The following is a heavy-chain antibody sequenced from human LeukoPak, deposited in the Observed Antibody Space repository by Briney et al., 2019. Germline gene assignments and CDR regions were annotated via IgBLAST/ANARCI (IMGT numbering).Heavy chain of an antibody. CDR3: ARDRRCSGGSCYWFDP. D-gene: IGHD2-15*01. CDR2: NIPIFGTA. V-gene: IGHV1-69*05. Sequence: GASVKVSCKASGGTFSSYAISWVRQAPGQGLEWMGGNIPIFGTANYAQKFQGRVTITTDESTSTAYMELSSLRSEDTAVYYCARDRRCSGGSCYWFDPWGQGTLVTVSS. J-gene: IGHJ5*02. CDR1: GGTFSSYA.